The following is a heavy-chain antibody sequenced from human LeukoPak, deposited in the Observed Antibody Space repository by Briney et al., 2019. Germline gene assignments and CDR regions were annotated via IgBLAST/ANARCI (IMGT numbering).Heavy chain of an antibody. CDR3: ARGSSGYRWCFDY. J-gene: IGHJ4*02. Sequence: PSETLSLTCTASGGSISSSSYYWGWLRQPQGKGLEWIGSMYDSGSTYYNPSLKSRVTISVDTSKNQFSLKLSSVTSADTAVYYCARGSSGYRWCFDYWGQGTLVTVSS. CDR1: GGSISSSSYY. V-gene: IGHV4-39*01. D-gene: IGHD3-22*01. CDR2: MYDSGST.